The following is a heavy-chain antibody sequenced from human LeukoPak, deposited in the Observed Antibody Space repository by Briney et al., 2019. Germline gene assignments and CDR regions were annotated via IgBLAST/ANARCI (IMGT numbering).Heavy chain of an antibody. CDR2: ISAYNGNT. V-gene: IGHV1-18*01. Sequence: ASGKVSCKASGYTFTSYGISWVRQAPGDVRGWMGWISAYNGNTNYAQKLQGRVTMTTDTSTSTAYMGLRSLRSDDTAVYYCARSRESIAAAGTLDYWGQGTLVTVSS. CDR1: GYTFTSYG. CDR3: ARSRESIAAAGTLDY. D-gene: IGHD6-13*01. J-gene: IGHJ4*02.